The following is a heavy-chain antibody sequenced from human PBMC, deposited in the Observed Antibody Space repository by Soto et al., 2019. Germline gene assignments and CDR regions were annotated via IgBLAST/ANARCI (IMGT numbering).Heavy chain of an antibody. CDR3: ARTVTKAFDI. D-gene: IGHD4-17*01. CDR1: GFTVSSNY. V-gene: IGHV3-53*04. CDR2: IYSGGST. J-gene: IGHJ3*02. Sequence: EVQLVESGGGLVQPGGSLRLSCAASGFTVSSNYMSWVRQAPGKGLEWVSVIYSGGSTYYADSVKGRFTISRHNSKNTLYLQMNSLRAEDAAVYYCARTVTKAFDIWGQGTMVTVSS.